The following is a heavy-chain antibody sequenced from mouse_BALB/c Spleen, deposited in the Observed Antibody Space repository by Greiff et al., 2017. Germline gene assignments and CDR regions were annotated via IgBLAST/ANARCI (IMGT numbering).Heavy chain of an antibody. D-gene: IGHD1-2*01. Sequence: EVQLQQSGAELVKPGASVKLSCTASGFNIKDTYMHWVKQRPEQGLEWIGRIDPANGNTKYDPKFQGKATITADTSSNTAYLQLSSLTSEDTAVYYCARGLRLEGMDYWGQGTSVTVSS. CDR3: ARGLRLEGMDY. V-gene: IGHV14-3*02. J-gene: IGHJ4*01. CDR2: IDPANGNT. CDR1: GFNIKDTY.